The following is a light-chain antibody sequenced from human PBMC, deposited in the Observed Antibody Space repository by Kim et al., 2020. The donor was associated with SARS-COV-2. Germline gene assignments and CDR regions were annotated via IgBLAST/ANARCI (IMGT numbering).Light chain of an antibody. Sequence: EIVMTQSPATLSVSPGERATLSCRASQSVSSNLAWYQQQPGQAPRLLIYGVSTRATGIPARFSGSGSGTEFTLTISSLQSEDFAVYYCQQYNNWSCTFVQGSKVDI. CDR1: QSVSSN. V-gene: IGKV3-15*01. CDR2: GVS. CDR3: QQYNNWSCT. J-gene: IGKJ1*01.